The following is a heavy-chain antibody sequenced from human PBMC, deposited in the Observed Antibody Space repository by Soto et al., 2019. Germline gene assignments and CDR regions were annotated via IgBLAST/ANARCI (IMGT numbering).Heavy chain of an antibody. D-gene: IGHD5-12*01. J-gene: IGHJ4*02. CDR2: ISAYNGNT. CDR1: GYTFTSDG. V-gene: IGHV1-18*01. Sequence: GASVKVSCKASGYTFTSDGISWVRQAPGQGLEWMGWISAYNGNTNYAQKLQGRVTMTTDTSTSTAYMELRSLRSDDTAVYYCARDNVDIVATILGIAYWGQGTLVTVSS. CDR3: ARDNVDIVATILGIAY.